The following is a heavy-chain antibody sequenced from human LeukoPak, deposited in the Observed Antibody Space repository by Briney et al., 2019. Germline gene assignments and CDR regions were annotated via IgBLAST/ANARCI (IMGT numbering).Heavy chain of an antibody. J-gene: IGHJ6*03. Sequence: GASVKVSCEASGGTFSYYAINWVRQAPGQGLEWMGGIIPIFGTANYAQKFQGRVTITADESTSTAYMELSSLRSEDTAVYYCARAGRVVVPAAHPTGYYYYMDVWGKGTTVTVSS. V-gene: IGHV1-69*01. CDR1: GGTFSYYA. CDR2: IIPIFGTA. D-gene: IGHD2-2*01. CDR3: ARAGRVVVPAAHPTGYYYYMDV.